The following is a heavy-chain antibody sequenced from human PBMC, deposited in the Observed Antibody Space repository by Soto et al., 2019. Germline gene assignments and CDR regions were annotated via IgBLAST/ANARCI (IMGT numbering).Heavy chain of an antibody. CDR2: IIPIFGTA. J-gene: IGHJ4*02. CDR3: ARHPNYYDILTGYYPQPFDY. D-gene: IGHD3-9*01. V-gene: IGHV1-69*01. Sequence: GLEWMGGIIPIFGTANYAQKFQGRVTITADESTSTAYMELSSLKASDTAMYYCARHPNYYDILTGYYPQPFDYWGQGTLVTVSS.